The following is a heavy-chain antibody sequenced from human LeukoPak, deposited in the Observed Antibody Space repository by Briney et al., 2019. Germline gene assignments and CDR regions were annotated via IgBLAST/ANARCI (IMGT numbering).Heavy chain of an antibody. CDR3: ARDSYGSGSYYTSYYYYMDV. J-gene: IGHJ6*03. D-gene: IGHD3-10*01. CDR1: GFTFSSYW. Sequence: GGSLRLSCAASGFTFSSYWMSWVRQAPGKGREWVANIKQDGSEKYYVDSVKGRFTISRDNAKNSLYLQMNSLRAEDTAVYYCARDSYGSGSYYTSYYYYMDVWGKGTTVTVSS. CDR2: IKQDGSEK. V-gene: IGHV3-7*01.